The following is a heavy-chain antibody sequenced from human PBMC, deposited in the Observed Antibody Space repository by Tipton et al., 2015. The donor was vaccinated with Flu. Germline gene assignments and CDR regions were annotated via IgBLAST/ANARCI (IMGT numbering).Heavy chain of an antibody. CDR1: GGSIGSYY. CDR2: ISYSGNT. V-gene: IGHV4-59*08. J-gene: IGHJ4*02. CDR3: ASTSNYGRRIEPDFDS. D-gene: IGHD5-24*01. Sequence: TLSLTCTVSGGSIGSYYWSWIRQPPGKRLEWIGYISYSGNTNYNPSLKSRVTISLDTSKNQFSLNLRSETAADTAVYYCASTSNYGRRIEPDFDSWGQGTLVTVSS.